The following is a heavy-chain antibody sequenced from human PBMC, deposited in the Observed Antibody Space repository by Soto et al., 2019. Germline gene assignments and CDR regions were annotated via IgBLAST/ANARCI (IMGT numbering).Heavy chain of an antibody. J-gene: IGHJ4*02. CDR1: GFTFSDNP. Sequence: PGGSLRLSCAASGFTFSDNPMNWVRLAPGKGLEWVSHIRSDGTTIYYADSVKGRFTISRDNAKNSLYLHMNSLRDEDTAIYYCVRDRAFAFDTWGQGTLVTVSS. D-gene: IGHD3-10*01. CDR3: VRDRAFAFDT. V-gene: IGHV3-48*02. CDR2: IRSDGTTI.